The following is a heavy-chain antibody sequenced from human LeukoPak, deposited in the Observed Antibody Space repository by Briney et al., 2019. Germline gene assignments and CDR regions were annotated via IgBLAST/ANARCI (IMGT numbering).Heavy chain of an antibody. CDR2: IYYSGST. Sequence: SETLSLTCTVSGGSISSYYWSWIRQPPGKGLEWIGYIYYSGSTNYNPSLKSRVTISVDTSKNQFSLKLSSVTAADTAVYYCARSDKVGATMSFDYWGQGTLVTVSS. V-gene: IGHV4-59*08. D-gene: IGHD1-26*01. J-gene: IGHJ4*02. CDR1: GGSISSYY. CDR3: ARSDKVGATMSFDY.